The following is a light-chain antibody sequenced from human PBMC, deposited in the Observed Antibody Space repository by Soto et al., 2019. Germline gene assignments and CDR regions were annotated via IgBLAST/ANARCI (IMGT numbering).Light chain of an antibody. V-gene: IGKV3-11*01. J-gene: IGKJ5*01. CDR3: QQSARWVT. Sequence: EIVLTQSPSTLSMSPLEIATLSSRASQSVSSYLAWFQQKPGQAPRLLIYDASNRATGIPARFSGSGSETDFTLTISSLETEDSAVYFCQQSARWVTFGQGTRLEIK. CDR2: DAS. CDR1: QSVSSY.